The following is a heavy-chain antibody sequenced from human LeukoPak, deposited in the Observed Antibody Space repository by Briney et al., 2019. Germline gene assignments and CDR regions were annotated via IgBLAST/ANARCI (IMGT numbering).Heavy chain of an antibody. J-gene: IGHJ6*02. Sequence: GGSLRLSCAASGFTFSSHGMHWVRQAPGKGLEWVTFISYDGSNKDYADSVKGRFTISRDNSKNTLYLQVDSLRPEDTAVYYCARGGAAGVYGMDVWGQGAIMTVTS. CDR1: GFTFSSHG. CDR2: ISYDGSNK. D-gene: IGHD6-13*01. CDR3: ARGGAAGVYGMDV. V-gene: IGHV3-30*02.